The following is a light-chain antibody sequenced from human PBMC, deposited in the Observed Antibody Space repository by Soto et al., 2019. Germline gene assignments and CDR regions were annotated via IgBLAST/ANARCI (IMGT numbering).Light chain of an antibody. Sequence: QSALTQPASVSGSPGQSITISCTGTSSDVGSYNLVSWYQQHPGKAPKLMIYEGSKRPSGVSNRFSGSKSGNTASVTISGLQDDDEADYYCFSYAGSSTDVVFGGGTKLTVL. J-gene: IGLJ2*01. CDR3: FSYAGSSTDVV. CDR1: SSDVGSYNL. CDR2: EGS. V-gene: IGLV2-23*01.